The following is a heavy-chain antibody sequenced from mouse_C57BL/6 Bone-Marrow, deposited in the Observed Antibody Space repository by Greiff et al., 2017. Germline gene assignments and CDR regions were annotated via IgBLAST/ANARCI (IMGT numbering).Heavy chain of an antibody. CDR3: ARGYDGSSPFYYAMDY. D-gene: IGHD1-1*01. V-gene: IGHV1-81*01. CDR1: GYTFTSYG. CDR2: IYPRSGNT. J-gene: IGHJ4*01. Sequence: QVQLQQSGAELARPGASVKLSCKASGYTFTSYGISWVKQRPGQGLEWIGEIYPRSGNTYYNEKFKGKATLTADKSSSTAYMEHRSLTSEDSVVYFCARGYDGSSPFYYAMDYWGQGTSVTVSS.